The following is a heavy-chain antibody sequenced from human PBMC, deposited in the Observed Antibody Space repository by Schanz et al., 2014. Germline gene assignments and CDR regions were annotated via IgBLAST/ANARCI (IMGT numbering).Heavy chain of an antibody. J-gene: IGHJ6*02. V-gene: IGHV3-33*06. D-gene: IGHD1-26*01. CDR2: IWYDGSNK. CDR1: GFTFNSYG. Sequence: QVQLEESGGGVVQPGRSLRLSCAASGFTFNSYGMHWVRQAPGKGLEWVAFIWYDGSNKYYADSVKGRFTTSRDNSKNTMYLQMNSLRAEDTAVYYCVKDLQRELLRDDHYYGMDVWGQGTTVTVSS. CDR3: VKDLQRELLRDDHYYGMDV.